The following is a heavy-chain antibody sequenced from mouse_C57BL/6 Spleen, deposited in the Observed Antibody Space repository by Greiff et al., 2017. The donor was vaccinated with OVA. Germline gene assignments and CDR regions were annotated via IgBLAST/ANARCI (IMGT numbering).Heavy chain of an antibody. D-gene: IGHD1-1*01. Sequence: EVMLVESGGDLVKPGGSLKLSCAASGFTFSSYGMSWVRQTPDKRLEWVATISSGGSYHYYPDSVKGRFHISRDNAKNTLYLQMSSLKSEDTAMYYCARHRGITDYFDDWGQGTTLTVSS. J-gene: IGHJ2*01. V-gene: IGHV5-6*01. CDR2: ISSGGSYH. CDR1: GFTFSSYG. CDR3: ARHRGITDYFDD.